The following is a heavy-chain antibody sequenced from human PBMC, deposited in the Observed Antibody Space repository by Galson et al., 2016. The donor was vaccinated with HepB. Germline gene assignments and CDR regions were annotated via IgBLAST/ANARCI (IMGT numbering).Heavy chain of an antibody. Sequence: QSGAEVKKPGESLRISCQGSTVNFIRYWISWVRQMPGKGLEWMGRIDPSDSYTKYSPSFQGHVTFSLDKSISTAYLQWSSLRASDTAMYYCAIFYFDSGSYYNPDYWGQGTPVTVSS. CDR3: AIFYFDSGSYYNPDY. J-gene: IGHJ4*02. CDR2: IDPSDSYT. V-gene: IGHV5-10-1*01. CDR1: TVNFIRYW. D-gene: IGHD3-10*01.